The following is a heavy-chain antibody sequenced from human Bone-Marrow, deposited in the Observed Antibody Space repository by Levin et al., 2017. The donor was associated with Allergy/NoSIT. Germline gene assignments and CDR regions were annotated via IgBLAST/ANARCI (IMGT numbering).Heavy chain of an antibody. V-gene: IGHV4-38-2*02. CDR3: ARERGHDFWSSVFDP. D-gene: IGHD3-3*01. CDR1: GSSISSGYF. CDR2: KYHSGNT. J-gene: IGHJ5*02. Sequence: SETLSLTCDVSGSSISSGYFWGWIRLTPGKGLEWIASKYHSGNTYYNPALKSRVTMSVDTSKNQFSLKLNSVTAADTAVYYCARERGHDFWSSVFDPWGQGAHVTVSS.